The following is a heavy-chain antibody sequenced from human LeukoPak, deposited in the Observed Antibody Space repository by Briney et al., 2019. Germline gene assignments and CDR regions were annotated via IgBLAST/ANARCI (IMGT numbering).Heavy chain of an antibody. CDR1: GFTFSSYS. Sequence: GGSLRLSCAASGFTFSSYSMNWVRQGPGRGLVWVSRITSDGRTTIYADSVKGRFSISRDNSKNTLFLQMNSLRADDTAVYYCARDRYYVPDYWGQGTLVTVSS. J-gene: IGHJ4*02. V-gene: IGHV3-74*01. CDR3: ARDRYYVPDY. D-gene: IGHD3-16*01. CDR2: ITSDGRTT.